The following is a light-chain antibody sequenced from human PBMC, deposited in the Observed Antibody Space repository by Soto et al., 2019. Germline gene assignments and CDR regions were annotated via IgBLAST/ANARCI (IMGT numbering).Light chain of an antibody. J-gene: IGKJ2*02. Sequence: EIVLTQSPGTLSLSPGERATLSCRASQSVSSNYLVWYQQKPGQAPRPLIYGASTRATGIPDRFSGSGSGTDFTLTVGRLEPEEFAVDYCQQYAGSSCTIGQGTKLEIK. CDR2: GAS. CDR1: QSVSSNY. V-gene: IGKV3-20*01. CDR3: QQYAGSSCT.